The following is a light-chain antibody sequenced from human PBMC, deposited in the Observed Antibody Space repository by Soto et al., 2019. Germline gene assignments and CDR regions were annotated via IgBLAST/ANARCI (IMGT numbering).Light chain of an antibody. V-gene: IGLV1-40*01. Sequence: QSVLTQPPSVSGAPGQRVTISCTGSSSNIGAGYDVHWYQQLPGTAPKLLIYGNSNRPSGVPDRFSGSKSGTSASLAITGLQADDEADYYCQSYDSSVTLRVFGTATKLTVL. CDR3: QSYDSSVTLRV. J-gene: IGLJ1*01. CDR2: GNS. CDR1: SSNIGAGYD.